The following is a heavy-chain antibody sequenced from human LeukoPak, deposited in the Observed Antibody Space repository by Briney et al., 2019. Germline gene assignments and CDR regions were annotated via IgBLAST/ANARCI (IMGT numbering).Heavy chain of an antibody. CDR3: ARGRPGWTTWFEP. Sequence: KPSETLSLTCAVYGGSFSGYYWSWIRQPPGKGLEWIGEINHSGSTNYNPSLKSRVTISVDTSKNQFSLKLSSVTAADTAVSYCARGRPGWTTWFEPWGQGTLVTVSS. CDR1: GGSFSGYY. J-gene: IGHJ5*02. D-gene: IGHD3/OR15-3a*01. CDR2: INHSGST. V-gene: IGHV4-34*01.